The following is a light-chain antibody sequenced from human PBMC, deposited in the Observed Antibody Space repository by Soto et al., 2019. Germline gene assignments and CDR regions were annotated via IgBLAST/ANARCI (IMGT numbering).Light chain of an antibody. V-gene: IGLV2-8*01. CDR2: EVS. CDR1: SSDIGAYIY. Sequence: QSVMTQHPCACGSPGQSVTISCTGTSSDIGAYIYVSWYQQHPGKAHKLMISEVSRRPSGVPERFSGSKSGNTASLTVSGLQADDEAHYYCSSYAGSNNFVFGTGTKVTVL. J-gene: IGLJ1*01. CDR3: SSYAGSNNFV.